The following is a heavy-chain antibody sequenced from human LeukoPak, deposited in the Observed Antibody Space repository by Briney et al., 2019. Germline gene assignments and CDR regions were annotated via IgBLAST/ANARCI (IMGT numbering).Heavy chain of an antibody. J-gene: IGHJ4*02. CDR3: ARGIESYGDYGY. Sequence: SETLSLTCTVSGGSISGSYWSWIRQPPGKGLEWITYMYNSGSTNYNPSLKSRVTISIDTSKNQFSLKLSSLTAADTAIYYCARGIESYGDYGYWGQGILVTVSS. V-gene: IGHV4-59*01. CDR1: GGSISGSY. D-gene: IGHD4-17*01. CDR2: MYNSGST.